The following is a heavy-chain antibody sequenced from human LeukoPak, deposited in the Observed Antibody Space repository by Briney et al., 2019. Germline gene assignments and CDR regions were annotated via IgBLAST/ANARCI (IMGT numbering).Heavy chain of an antibody. J-gene: IGHJ4*02. V-gene: IGHV4-59*02. CDR3: VTYYYGSSAPKRNY. CDR2: MYYSGST. Sequence: PSETLSLTCTVSGDSVRSFHWSWIRQPPGKGLEWIGHMYYSGSTNYNPSLKSRVSMSVDTSKNQFSLRLSSVTAADTAVYYCVTYYYGSSAPKRNYWGQGILVTVSS. CDR1: GDSVRSFH. D-gene: IGHD3-22*01.